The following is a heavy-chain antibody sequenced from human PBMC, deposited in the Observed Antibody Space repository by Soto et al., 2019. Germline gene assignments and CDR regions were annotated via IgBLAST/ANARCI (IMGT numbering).Heavy chain of an antibody. V-gene: IGHV3-33*01. CDR1: GFTFSSYG. CDR2: IWYDGSNK. Sequence: GGSLRLSCAASGFTFSSYGMHWVRQAPGKGLEWVAVIWYDGSNKYYADSVKGRFTISRDNSKNTLYLQMNSLRAEDTAVYYCARDGGSGWYFDYWGQGTLVTVSS. D-gene: IGHD6-19*01. J-gene: IGHJ4*02. CDR3: ARDGGSGWYFDY.